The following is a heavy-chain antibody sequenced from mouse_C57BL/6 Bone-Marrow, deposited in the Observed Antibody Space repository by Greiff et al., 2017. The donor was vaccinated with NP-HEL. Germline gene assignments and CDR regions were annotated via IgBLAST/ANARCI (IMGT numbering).Heavy chain of an antibody. J-gene: IGHJ2*01. V-gene: IGHV1-81*01. CDR1: GYTFTSYG. Sequence: VKLQESGAELARPGASVKLSCKASGYTFTSYGISWVKQRTGQGLEWIGEIYPRSGNTYYNEKFKGKATLTADKSSSTAYMELRSLTSEDSAVYFCARGKIYYYGSFDYWGQGTTLTVSS. CDR2: IYPRSGNT. CDR3: ARGKIYYYGSFDY. D-gene: IGHD1-1*01.